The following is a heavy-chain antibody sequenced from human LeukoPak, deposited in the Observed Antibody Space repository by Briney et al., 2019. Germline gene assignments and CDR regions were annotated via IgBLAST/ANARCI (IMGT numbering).Heavy chain of an antibody. CDR3: ARRGYYSRFDY. V-gene: IGHV1-8*03. D-gene: IGHD3-22*01. CDR2: MNPNSGNT. Sequence: GASVKVSCKASAYTFTSYDINWVRQATGQGLEWMGWMNPNSGNTGYAQKFQGRVTITRNTSISTAYMELSSLRSEDTAVYYCARRGYYSRFDYWGEGTLVTVSS. J-gene: IGHJ4*02. CDR1: AYTFTSYD.